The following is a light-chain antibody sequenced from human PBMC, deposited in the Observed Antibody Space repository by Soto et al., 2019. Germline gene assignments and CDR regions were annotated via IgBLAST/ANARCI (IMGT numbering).Light chain of an antibody. CDR2: DTS. Sequence: ETVMTQSPAPVSVSPGEIATLSCRASRSVSTDLAWYQQKPGQAPRLLIDDTSARATGIPARFSGSGSGTEFTLTISSLQSEDFAVYFCQQYNTWPSPTFGGGTKVDLK. J-gene: IGKJ4*01. V-gene: IGKV3-15*01. CDR3: QQYNTWPSPT. CDR1: RSVSTD.